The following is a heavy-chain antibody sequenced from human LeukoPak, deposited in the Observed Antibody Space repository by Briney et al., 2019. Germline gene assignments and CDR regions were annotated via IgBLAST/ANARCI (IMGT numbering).Heavy chain of an antibody. CDR2: INTDGSGT. CDR3: ARVGGGYSIDY. CDR1: GFTFSTYW. D-gene: IGHD2-15*01. J-gene: IGHJ4*02. Sequence: GGSLRLSCAAFGFTFSTYWMQWVRQAPGKGLVWVSRINTDGSGTTYADSVKGRFTISRDNAKNTLSLQMNSLRADDTAVFYCARVGGGYSIDYWGQGTLVTVSS. V-gene: IGHV3-74*01.